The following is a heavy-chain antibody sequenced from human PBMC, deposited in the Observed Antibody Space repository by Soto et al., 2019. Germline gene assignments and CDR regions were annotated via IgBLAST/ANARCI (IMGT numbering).Heavy chain of an antibody. CDR1: GFTFSSYA. D-gene: IGHD6-13*01. J-gene: IGHJ4*02. Sequence: GGSLRLSCAASGFTFSSYAMHWVRQAPGKGLEWVAVISYDGSNKYYADSVKGRFTISRDNSKNTLYLQMNSLRAEDTAVYYCARERYSSSWFDYWGQGTLVTVSS. CDR3: ARERYSSSWFDY. CDR2: ISYDGSNK. V-gene: IGHV3-30-3*01.